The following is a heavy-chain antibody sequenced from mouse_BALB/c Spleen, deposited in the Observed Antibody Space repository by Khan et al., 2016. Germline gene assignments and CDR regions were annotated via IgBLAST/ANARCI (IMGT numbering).Heavy chain of an antibody. V-gene: IGHV9-3-1*01. CDR3: AAYYRNAMDY. Sequence: QIQLVQSGPELKKPGETVKISCKASGYTFTNYGMNWVKQAPGKGLKWMGWINTYTGEPTYADDFKGRFAFSLETSASTAYLQIDNLKNRDTATYFCAAYYRNAMDYWGQETSVTVSS. J-gene: IGHJ4*01. D-gene: IGHD2-14*01. CDR1: GYTFTNYG. CDR2: INTYTGEP.